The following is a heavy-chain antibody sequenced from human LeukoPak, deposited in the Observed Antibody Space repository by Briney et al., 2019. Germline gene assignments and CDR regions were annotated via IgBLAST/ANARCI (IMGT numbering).Heavy chain of an antibody. CDR3: AGAAPGHYYFDY. CDR2: ISPSSSSA. J-gene: IGHJ4*02. Sequence: GGSLRLPCAASGFTFSDYYMSWIRQAPGKGLEWISYISPSSSSANYADSMKGRFTISRDNAKNSLYLEMNSLRAEDTAVYYCAGAAPGHYYFDYWGQGTLVSVSS. V-gene: IGHV3-11*03. CDR1: GFTFSDYY. D-gene: IGHD6-13*01.